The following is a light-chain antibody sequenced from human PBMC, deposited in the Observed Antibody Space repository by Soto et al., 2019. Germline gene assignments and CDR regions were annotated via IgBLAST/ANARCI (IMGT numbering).Light chain of an antibody. Sequence: EVVMTQSPATLSVSPGERATLSCRASQSVSSNLAWYQQKPGQAPRLLIFGASTRATGTPARLSGSGSGTEFTLTINSLQSEDLAVYYCQQYNNWPLTFGQGTKVEIK. CDR3: QQYNNWPLT. J-gene: IGKJ1*01. CDR2: GAS. V-gene: IGKV3-15*01. CDR1: QSVSSN.